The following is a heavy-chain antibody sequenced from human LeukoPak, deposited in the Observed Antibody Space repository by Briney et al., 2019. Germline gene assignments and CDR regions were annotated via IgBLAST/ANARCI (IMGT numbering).Heavy chain of an antibody. CDR2: ISWNSGSI. D-gene: IGHD6-13*01. CDR1: GFTFDDYA. Sequence: GRSLRLSCAASGFTFDDYAMHWVRQAPGKGLEWVSGISWNSGSIDYADSVKGRFTISRDNAKNSLYLQMNSLRAEDTALYYCAKDMAYSSSWYYFDYWGQGTLVTVSS. CDR3: AKDMAYSSSWYYFDY. J-gene: IGHJ4*02. V-gene: IGHV3-9*01.